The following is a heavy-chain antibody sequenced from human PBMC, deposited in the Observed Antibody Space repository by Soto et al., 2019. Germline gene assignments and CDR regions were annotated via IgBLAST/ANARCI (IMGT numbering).Heavy chain of an antibody. Sequence: PSETLSLTCAVSGGSISTSNWLNWVRQPPGKGLEWIGEIYHSGRNNYNPSLKSRVTVSVDKSKNQFYLKLSSVTAADTAVYYCARRGFYDSSGYYDYWGQGALVTVSS. CDR3: ARRGFYDSSGYYDY. V-gene: IGHV4-4*02. D-gene: IGHD3-22*01. CDR2: IYHSGRN. J-gene: IGHJ4*02. CDR1: GGSISTSNW.